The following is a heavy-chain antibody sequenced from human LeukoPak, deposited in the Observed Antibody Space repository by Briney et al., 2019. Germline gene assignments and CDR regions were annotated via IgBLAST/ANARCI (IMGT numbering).Heavy chain of an antibody. V-gene: IGHV1-18*01. J-gene: IGHJ5*02. D-gene: IGHD3-9*01. CDR2: ISAYNGNT. CDR3: ARDPEVLRYFDWPTGWFDP. CDR1: GYTFTSYG. Sequence: ASVKVSCKASGYTFTSYGISWVRQAPGQGLEWVGWISAYNGNTNYAQKLQGRVTMTTDTSTSTAYMELRSLRSDDTAVYYCARDPEVLRYFDWPTGWFDPWGQGTLVTVSS.